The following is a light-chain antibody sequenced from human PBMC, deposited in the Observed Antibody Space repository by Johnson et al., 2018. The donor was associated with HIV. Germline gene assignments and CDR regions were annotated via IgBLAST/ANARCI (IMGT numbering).Light chain of an antibody. V-gene: IGLV1-51*01. Sequence: QSVLTQPPSVSAAPGQKVTISCSGSSSNIGNNYVSWYQQLPGTAPKLLIYDNNKRPSGIPDRFSGSKSGTSGTLGITGLQTGDEADYYCGTWDSSLSAHYIFGTGTKVTVL. CDR1: SSNIGNNY. CDR3: GTWDSSLSAHYI. J-gene: IGLJ1*01. CDR2: DNN.